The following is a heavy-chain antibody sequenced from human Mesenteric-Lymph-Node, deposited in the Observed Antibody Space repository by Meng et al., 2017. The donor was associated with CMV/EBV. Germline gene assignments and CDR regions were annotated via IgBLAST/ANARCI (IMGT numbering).Heavy chain of an antibody. CDR1: GFTVSFTY. D-gene: IGHD7-27*01. Sequence: SLRLSCAASGFTVSFTYMTWVRQAPGKGLEWVSVIYSGGSTYYADSVKGRFIISRDNSKNTLYLQMNSLRAEDTAVYYCASFPGDGYWGQGTLVTVSS. CDR3: ASFPGDGY. V-gene: IGHV3-66*01. CDR2: IYSGGST. J-gene: IGHJ4*02.